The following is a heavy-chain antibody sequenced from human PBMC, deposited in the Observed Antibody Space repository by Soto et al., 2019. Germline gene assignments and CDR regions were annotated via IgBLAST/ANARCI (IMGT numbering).Heavy chain of an antibody. D-gene: IGHD3-16*02. J-gene: IGHJ4*02. V-gene: IGHV3-48*02. CDR1: GFTFSSYS. CDR2: ISSSSSTI. CDR3: ARDPWAYDYVWGSYRYTYFDD. Sequence: GGSLRLSCAASGFTFSSYSMNWVRQATGKGLEWVSYISSSSSTIYYADSVKGRFTISRDNAKNSLYLQMNSLRDEDTAVYYCARDPWAYDYVWGSYRYTYFDDWGQGTLVTVSS.